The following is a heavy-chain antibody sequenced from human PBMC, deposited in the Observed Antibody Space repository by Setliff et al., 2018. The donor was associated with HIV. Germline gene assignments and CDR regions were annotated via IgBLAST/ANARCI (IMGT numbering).Heavy chain of an antibody. J-gene: IGHJ6*02. CDR1: GDSISSSSYY. V-gene: IGHV4-39*07. CDR2: FYYSGST. CDR3: ARSSGSGSYCFRYGVDV. D-gene: IGHD3-10*01. Sequence: SETLSLTCTVSGDSISSSSYYWGWIRQPPGKGLEWLGSFYYSGSTYYNPSLQSRVTISVDSSKNQFSLILRSVTAADTAMYYCARSSGSGSYCFRYGVDVWGQGTTVTVSS.